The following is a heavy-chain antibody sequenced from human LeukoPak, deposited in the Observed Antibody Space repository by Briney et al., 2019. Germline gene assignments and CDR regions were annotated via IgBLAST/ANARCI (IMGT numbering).Heavy chain of an antibody. V-gene: IGHV4-34*01. J-gene: IGHJ4*02. D-gene: IGHD3-10*01. Sequence: PSETLSLTCAVYGGSFSGYYWSWIRQPPGKGLEWIGEINHSGSTSYNPSLKSRVTISVDTSKNQFSLKLSSVTAADTAVYYCARGLMVRGVIPFYYWGERTLVTVSS. CDR3: ARGLMVRGVIPFYY. CDR1: GGSFSGYY. CDR2: INHSGST.